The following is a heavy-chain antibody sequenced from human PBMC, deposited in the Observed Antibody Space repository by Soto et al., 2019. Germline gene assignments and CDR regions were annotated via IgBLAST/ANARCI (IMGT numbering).Heavy chain of an antibody. CDR3: ASGIQLWLRRINNGYSG. D-gene: IGHD5-18*01. CDR1: GGTFSTYA. Sequence: QVKRVQSGAEVKKPESSVKVSCKAPGGTFSTYAISWVRQAPGQGLEWMGGIIPMFGTANYAQRFQDRVTITADESTTTVYMELSSLRSEDTAVYFCASGIQLWLRRINNGYSGWGQGTLVTVSS. CDR2: IIPMFGTA. V-gene: IGHV1-69*12. J-gene: IGHJ4*02.